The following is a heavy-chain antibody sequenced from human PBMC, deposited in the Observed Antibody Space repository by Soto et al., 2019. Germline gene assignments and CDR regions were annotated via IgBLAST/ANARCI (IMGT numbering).Heavy chain of an antibody. CDR1: GGSISSYY. CDR3: ARVERGRTMIVVAPPDPFVI. Sequence: SETMSLTCTVSGGSISSYYWSWIRQPAGKGLEWIGRIYTSGSTNYNPSLKSRVTMSVDTSKNQFSLKLSSVTAADTAVYYWARVERGRTMIVVAPPDPFVIWGKGTMVTVS. V-gene: IGHV4-4*07. J-gene: IGHJ3*02. CDR2: IYTSGST. D-gene: IGHD3-22*01.